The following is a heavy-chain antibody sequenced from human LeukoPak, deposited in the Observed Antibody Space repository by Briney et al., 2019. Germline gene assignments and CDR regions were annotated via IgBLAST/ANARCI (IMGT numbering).Heavy chain of an antibody. CDR2: INHSGST. Sequence: PSETLSLTCAVYGGSFSGYYWSWIRQPPGKGLEWIGEINHSGSTNYNPPLKSRVTISVDTSKNQFSLKLSSVTAADTAVYYCARSPPDSSGYYSADYWGQGTLVTVSS. D-gene: IGHD3-22*01. J-gene: IGHJ4*02. V-gene: IGHV4-34*01. CDR1: GGSFSGYY. CDR3: ARSPPDSSGYYSADY.